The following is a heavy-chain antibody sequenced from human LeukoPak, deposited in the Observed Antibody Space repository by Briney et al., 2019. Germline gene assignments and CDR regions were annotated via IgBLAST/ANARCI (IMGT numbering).Heavy chain of an antibody. CDR2: ITKSSNYK. Sequence: GGSLRHSCAASGFTFSSYSMNWVRQAPGKGLEWVSSITKSSNYKYYADSVKGRFTVSRDNAENSLYLQMDSLRAEDTAVYFCARDNWSAAPGAFAPWGQGILVTVSS. V-gene: IGHV3-21*01. D-gene: IGHD1-20*01. CDR3: ARDNWSAAPGAFAP. J-gene: IGHJ5*02. CDR1: GFTFSSYS.